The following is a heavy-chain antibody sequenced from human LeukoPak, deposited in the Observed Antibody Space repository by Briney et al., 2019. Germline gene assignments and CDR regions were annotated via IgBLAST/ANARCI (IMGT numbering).Heavy chain of an antibody. CDR3: ARSMWANNWFDP. D-gene: IGHD1-26*01. J-gene: IGHJ5*02. V-gene: IGHV4-59*08. CDR1: GGSISRCY. CDR2: ISYSGST. Sequence: SETLSLTCTVSGGSISRCYWSWIRQPPGKGLEWIGYISYSGSTNYNPSLKSRVTISVDMSKNQFSLKLNSVTATDTAVYYCARSMWANNWFDPWGQGTLVTVSS.